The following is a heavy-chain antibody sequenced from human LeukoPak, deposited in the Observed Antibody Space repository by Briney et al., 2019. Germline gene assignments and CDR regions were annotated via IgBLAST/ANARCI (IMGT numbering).Heavy chain of an antibody. CDR1: LFTLSSYA. D-gene: IGHD6-13*01. J-gene: IGHJ4*02. V-gene: IGHV3-23*01. CDR2: ICGGGGST. CDR3: ANDFFSATRRVAAAVDY. Sequence: GGGLRLSCAPSLFTLSSYALSWVRQAPGKGLEGVSAICGGGGSTYYADRAKGQFSISRDNSKNTLYLQMNSLRAEDTAVYYCANDFFSATRRVAAAVDYWGQGTLVTVSS.